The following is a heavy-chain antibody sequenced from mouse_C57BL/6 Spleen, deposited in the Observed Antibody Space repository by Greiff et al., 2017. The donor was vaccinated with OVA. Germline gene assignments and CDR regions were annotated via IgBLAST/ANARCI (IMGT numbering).Heavy chain of an antibody. J-gene: IGHJ1*03. CDR1: GYTFTSYW. Sequence: QVQLQQPGAELVRPGTSVKLSCKASGYTFTSYWMHWVKQRPGQGLEWIGVIDPSDSYTNYNQKFKGKATLTVDTSSSTAYMQLSSLTSEDSAVYYCARCEPDWYFDVWGTGTTVTVSS. V-gene: IGHV1-59*01. CDR3: ARCEPDWYFDV. CDR2: IDPSDSYT.